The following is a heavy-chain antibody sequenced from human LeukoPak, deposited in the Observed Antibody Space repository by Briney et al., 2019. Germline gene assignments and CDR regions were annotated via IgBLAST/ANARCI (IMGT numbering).Heavy chain of an antibody. V-gene: IGHV3-21*04. CDR2: ISTSSSYI. J-gene: IGHJ6*03. Sequence: GGSLRLSCAASGFTFSRYSMNRVRQAPGKGLEWVSSISTSSSYIYYADSVKGRFTISRDNAKNTLYLQMKSLRAEDTAVYYCVPRKEWSCYMDVWGKGTTVTVSS. D-gene: IGHD3-3*01. CDR1: GFTFSRYS. CDR3: VPRKEWSCYMDV.